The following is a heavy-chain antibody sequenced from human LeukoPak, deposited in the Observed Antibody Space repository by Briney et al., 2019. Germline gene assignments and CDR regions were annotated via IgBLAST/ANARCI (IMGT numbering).Heavy chain of an antibody. CDR1: GGTFSSYA. D-gene: IGHD3-10*01. V-gene: IGHV1-69*13. J-gene: IGHJ5*02. CDR2: IIPIFGTA. Sequence: SVKVSCKASGGTFSSYAISWVRQAPGQGLEWMGGIIPIFGTANYAQKFQGRVTITADESTSTAYMELSSLRSEDTAVYYCARTHYYGSGTLNWFDPWGQGTLVTVSS. CDR3: ARTHYYGSGTLNWFDP.